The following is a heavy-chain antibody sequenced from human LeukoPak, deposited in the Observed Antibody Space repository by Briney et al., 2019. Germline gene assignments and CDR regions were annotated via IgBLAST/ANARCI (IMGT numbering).Heavy chain of an antibody. CDR2: IIPIFGTA. CDR3: SRDSQWELLPHFDY. J-gene: IGHJ4*02. Sequence: ASXXVSCKASGGTFISYAISWVRQAPGQGLEWMGGIIPIFGTANYAQKFQGRVTITTDESTSTAYMELSSLRSEDTAVYYCSRDSQWELLPHFDYWGQGTLVTVSS. D-gene: IGHD1-26*01. CDR1: GGTFISYA. V-gene: IGHV1-69*05.